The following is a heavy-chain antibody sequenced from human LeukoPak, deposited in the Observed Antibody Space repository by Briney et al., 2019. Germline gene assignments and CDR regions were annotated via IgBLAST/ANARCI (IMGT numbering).Heavy chain of an antibody. CDR2: INHSGST. V-gene: IGHV4-34*01. J-gene: IGHJ4*02. CDR1: GGSFSGYY. Sequence: SETLSLTCAVYGGSFSGYYWSWIRQPPGKGLEWIGEINHSGSTNYNPSLKSRVTISVDTSKNQFSLRLSSVTAADTAVYYCARVYIADYYFDYWGQGTLVTVSS. D-gene: IGHD6-13*01. CDR3: ARVYIADYYFDY.